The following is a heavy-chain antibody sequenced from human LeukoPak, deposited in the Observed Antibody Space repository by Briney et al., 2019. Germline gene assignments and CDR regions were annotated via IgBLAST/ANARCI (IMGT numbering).Heavy chain of an antibody. J-gene: IGHJ4*02. CDR3: SSQPAVLDLDC. D-gene: IGHD2/OR15-2a*01. CDR1: GFAFRSYW. V-gene: IGHV3-7*01. Sequence: PGGSLRLSCAASGFAFRSYWMTWVRQAPGKGPEWVANIRPDGSGKNYVDSVKGRFTISRDNANNALFLQMKGLRVEDTAVYYCSSQPAVLDLDCWGQGALVTVSS. CDR2: IRPDGSGK.